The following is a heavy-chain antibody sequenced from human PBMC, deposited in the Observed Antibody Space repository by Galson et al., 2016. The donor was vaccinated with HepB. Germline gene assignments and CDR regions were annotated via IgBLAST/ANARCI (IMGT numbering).Heavy chain of an antibody. J-gene: IGHJ3*02. V-gene: IGHV3-9*01. CDR1: GFIFKEYA. CDR2: IDWNSGSI. CDR3: AKDRTHSKGDYDAFDM. D-gene: IGHD4-11*01. Sequence: SLRLSCAASGFIFKEYAMHWVRQAPGKGLEWVSGIDWNSGSIDYAVSVKGRFTISRDNAKNSLYLQMNSLRAEDTALYYCAKDRTHSKGDYDAFDMWGRGTMVTVSS.